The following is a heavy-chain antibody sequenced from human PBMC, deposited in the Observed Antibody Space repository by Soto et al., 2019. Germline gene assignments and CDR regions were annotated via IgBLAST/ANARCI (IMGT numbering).Heavy chain of an antibody. CDR3: AVSTGSSQYYFDS. D-gene: IGHD6-6*01. V-gene: IGHV4-59*03. CDR1: DGSINNYY. Sequence: SETLSLTCTVSDGSINNYYWSWIRQPPGKGLEWIGNIYYSGSTNYNPSLKSRITISIDTSKEEFSLNLNSVAAADTAVYYCAVSTGSSQYYFDSVGQGALVTVS. J-gene: IGHJ4*02. CDR2: IYYSGST.